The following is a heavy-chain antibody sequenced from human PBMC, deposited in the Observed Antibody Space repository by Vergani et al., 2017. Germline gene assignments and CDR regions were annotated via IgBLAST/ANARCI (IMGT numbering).Heavy chain of an antibody. CDR1: GFTFSNYG. J-gene: IGHJ6*02. CDR2: IRYDGSNK. V-gene: IGHV3-30*02. D-gene: IGHD2-2*01. CDR3: AKDHQYQLTPMDV. Sequence: QVQLVESGGGVVQPGGSLRLSCAASGFTFSNYGMHWVRQAPGKGLQWVAFIRYDGSNKYYADSVKGRFTISRDNSKNTLYLQMNSLRAEDTAVYYCAKDHQYQLTPMDVWGQGTTVTVSS.